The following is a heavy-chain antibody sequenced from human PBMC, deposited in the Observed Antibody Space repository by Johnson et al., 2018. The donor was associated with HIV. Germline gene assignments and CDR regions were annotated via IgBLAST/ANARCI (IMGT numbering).Heavy chain of an antibody. CDR1: GFTFSSYG. V-gene: IGHV3-30*02. CDR2: IRYDGSNK. Sequence: QVHLVESGGGVVQPGGSLRLSCAAPGFTFSSYGMPWVRQAPGTGLEWVAFIRYDGSNKYYADSVKGRLTIYRDNSKNTLYLQMNSLRAEDTAVYYCAKDRGSGWYWDAFDIWGQGTMVTVSS. J-gene: IGHJ3*02. D-gene: IGHD6-19*01. CDR3: AKDRGSGWYWDAFDI.